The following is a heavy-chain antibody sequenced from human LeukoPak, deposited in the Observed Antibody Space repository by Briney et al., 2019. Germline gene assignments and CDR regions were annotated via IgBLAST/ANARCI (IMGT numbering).Heavy chain of an antibody. CDR2: TYYRSKWYN. J-gene: IGHJ6*02. CDR3: ARERVMVRGVPRTYYYYGMDV. Sequence: SQTLSLTCAISGDSVSSNSAAWNWIRQSPSRGLEWLGRTYYRSKWYNDYAVSVKSRITINPDTSKNQFSLQLNSVTPEDTAVYYCARERVMVRGVPRTYYYYGMDVWGQGTTVTVSS. CDR1: GDSVSSNSAA. D-gene: IGHD3-10*01. V-gene: IGHV6-1*01.